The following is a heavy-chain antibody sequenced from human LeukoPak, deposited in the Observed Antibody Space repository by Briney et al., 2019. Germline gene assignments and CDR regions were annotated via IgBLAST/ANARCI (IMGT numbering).Heavy chain of an antibody. CDR1: GFIFSGYY. V-gene: IGHV3-53*01. CDR3: ARRENIAVAGIAFDY. J-gene: IGHJ4*02. Sequence: GGSLRLSCATSGFIFSGYYMSWIRQAPGKGLEWVSVIYSGGSTYYADSVKGRFTISRDSSKNTLYLQMNSLRAEDTAVYYCARRENIAVAGIAFDYWGQGTLVTVSS. D-gene: IGHD6-19*01. CDR2: IYSGGST.